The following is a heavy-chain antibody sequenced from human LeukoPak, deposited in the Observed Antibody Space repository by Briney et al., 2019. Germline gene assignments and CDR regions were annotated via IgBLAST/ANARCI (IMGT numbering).Heavy chain of an antibody. J-gene: IGHJ4*02. D-gene: IGHD3-10*01. V-gene: IGHV1-8*03. CDR2: MNPNSGNT. Sequence: ASVKVSCKASGYTFTSYDINWVRQATGQGLEWMGWMNPNSGNTGYAQKFQGRVTITRNTSISTAYMELSRLRSDDTAVYYCSFAFGEPGGFDYWGQGTLVTVSS. CDR3: SFAFGEPGGFDY. CDR1: GYTFTSYD.